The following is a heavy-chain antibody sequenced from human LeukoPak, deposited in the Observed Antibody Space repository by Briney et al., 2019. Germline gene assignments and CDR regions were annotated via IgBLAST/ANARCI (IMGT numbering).Heavy chain of an antibody. CDR3: ARVTYYDILTGHLKAFDI. CDR2: INHSGST. Sequence: SETLSLTCAVYGGSFSGYYWSWIRQPPGKGLEWIGEINHSGSTNYNPSLKSRVTISVDTSKNQFSLKLSSVTAADTAVYYCARVTYYDILTGHLKAFDIWGQGTMVTVSP. V-gene: IGHV4-34*01. D-gene: IGHD3-9*01. CDR1: GGSFSGYY. J-gene: IGHJ3*02.